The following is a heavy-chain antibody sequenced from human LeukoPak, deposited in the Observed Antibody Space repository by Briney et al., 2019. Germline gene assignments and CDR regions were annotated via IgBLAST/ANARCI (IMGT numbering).Heavy chain of an antibody. CDR3: ARAPPISGSYYDY. D-gene: IGHD1-26*01. CDR2: ISGIGGST. J-gene: IGHJ4*02. V-gene: IGHV3-23*01. CDR1: GFTFDDYA. Sequence: GGSLRLSCAASGFTFDDYAMHWVRQAPGKGLEWVSAISGIGGSTYYADSVKGRFTISRDNSKNTLYLQMNSLRAEDTAVYYCARAPPISGSYYDYWGQGTLVTVSS.